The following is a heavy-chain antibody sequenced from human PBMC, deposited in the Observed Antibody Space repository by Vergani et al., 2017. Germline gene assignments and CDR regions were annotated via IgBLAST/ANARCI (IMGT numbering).Heavy chain of an antibody. J-gene: IGHJ4*02. V-gene: IGHV4-39*01. D-gene: IGHD4-17*01. Sequence: QLQLQESGPGLVKPSETLSLICTVSGGPISSSSYYWGWIRQPPGKGVEWIGSIYYSGSTYYNPSLKSRVTISVDTSKNQFSLKLSSVTAADTAVYYCAGLRYMGGYGDPGEDYFDYWGQGTLVTVSS. CDR2: IYYSGST. CDR1: GGPISSSSYY. CDR3: AGLRYMGGYGDPGEDYFDY.